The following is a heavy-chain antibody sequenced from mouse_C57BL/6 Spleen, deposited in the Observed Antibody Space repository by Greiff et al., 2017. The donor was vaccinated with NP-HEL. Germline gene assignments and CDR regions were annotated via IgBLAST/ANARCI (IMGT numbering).Heavy chain of an antibody. V-gene: IGHV1-82*01. CDR1: GYAFSSSW. J-gene: IGHJ1*03. CDR3: ARSPYSNYWYFDV. CDR2: IYPGDGDT. Sequence: QVQLQQSGPELVKPGASVKISCKASGYAFSSSWMNWVKQRPGKGLEWIGRIYPGDGDTNYNGKFKGKATLTADKSSSTAYMQLSSLTSEDSAVYCCARSPYSNYWYFDVWGTGTTVTVSS. D-gene: IGHD2-5*01.